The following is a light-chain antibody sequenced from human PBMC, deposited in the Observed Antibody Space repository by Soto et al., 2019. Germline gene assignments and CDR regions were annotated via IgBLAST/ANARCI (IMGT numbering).Light chain of an antibody. J-gene: IGLJ1*01. CDR3: CSYAGSYV. V-gene: IGLV2-23*01. CDR2: EDT. CDR1: SSDVGSSNL. Sequence: QSALTQPASVSGSPGQSITISCTGTSSDVGSSNLVSWYQQHPGKAPKVMIYEDTKRPSGVSNRFSGSKSGNTASLTISGLQAEDEADYHCCSYAGSYVFGTGTKVTVL.